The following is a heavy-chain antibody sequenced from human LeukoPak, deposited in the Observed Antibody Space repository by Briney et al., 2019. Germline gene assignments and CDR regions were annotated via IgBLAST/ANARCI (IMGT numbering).Heavy chain of an antibody. J-gene: IGHJ6*03. D-gene: IGHD3-3*01. CDR2: VSGNGDST. CDR1: GFTFSTYA. Sequence: GGSLRLSCAASGFTFSTYAMNWVRQAPGRGLEWVSTVSGNGDSTYYGDSVKGRFTISRDNSKNTLYLQMNSLRAEDTAVYYCVRGSLASGVVVFYYYYLDVWGKGTTVTVSS. V-gene: IGHV3-23*01. CDR3: VRGSLASGVVVFYYYYLDV.